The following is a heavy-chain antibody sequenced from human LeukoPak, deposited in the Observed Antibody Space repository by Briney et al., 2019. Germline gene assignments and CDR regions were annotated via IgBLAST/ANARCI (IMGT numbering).Heavy chain of an antibody. CDR2: IIPSLGIA. CDR3: ARLTYYYDSSGYYYDSSFWFDH. D-gene: IGHD3-22*01. CDR1: GGTFSSYA. J-gene: IGHJ5*02. V-gene: IGHV1-69*04. Sequence: SVTVSCKASGGTFSSYAISWVRQAPGQGLEWMGRIIPSLGIANYAQNFPASVTITADKSTSTAYMALSSLISQDTAVYYCARLTYYYDSSGYYYDSSFWFDHWGQGTLVTVSS.